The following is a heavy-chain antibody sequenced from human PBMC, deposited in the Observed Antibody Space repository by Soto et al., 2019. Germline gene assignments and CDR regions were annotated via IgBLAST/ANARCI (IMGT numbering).Heavy chain of an antibody. CDR2: IYSGGST. V-gene: IGHV3-53*01. Sequence: EVQVVESGGGLIQPGGSLRLSCEVSGFSVTANYMSWVRQAPGKGLEWVSVIYSGGSTYYLDSVKGRFSISRDISKNTLYRQMNSLRAEDTSGYYCHGYGYWFQGTLVTVSS. J-gene: IGHJ4*02. D-gene: IGHD5-12*01. CDR1: GFSVTANY. CDR3: HGYGY.